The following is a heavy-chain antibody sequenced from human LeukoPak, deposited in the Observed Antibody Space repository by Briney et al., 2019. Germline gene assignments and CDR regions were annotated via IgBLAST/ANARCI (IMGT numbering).Heavy chain of an antibody. V-gene: IGHV3-53*04. Sequence: GGSLRLSCAASGFTVSSNYMSWVRQAPGKGLEWVSVIYSGGSTYYADSVKGRFTIPRHNSKNTLYLQMNSLRAEDTAVYYCAYGGNQPYYFDYWGQGTLVTVSS. CDR1: GFTVSSNY. D-gene: IGHD4-23*01. CDR3: AYGGNQPYYFDY. CDR2: IYSGGST. J-gene: IGHJ4*02.